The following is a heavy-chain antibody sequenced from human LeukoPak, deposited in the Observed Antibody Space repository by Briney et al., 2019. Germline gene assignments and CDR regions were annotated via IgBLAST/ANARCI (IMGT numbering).Heavy chain of an antibody. J-gene: IGHJ6*02. Sequence: GGSLRLSCAASGFTFSSYAMSWVRQAPGKGLEWVSAISGSGGSTYYADSVKGRFTISRDNSKNTLYLQMYSLRAEDTAVYYCAKETYSTIYYYYYYGMDVWGQGTTVTVSS. CDR2: ISGSGGST. CDR1: GFTFSSYA. D-gene: IGHD5-18*01. CDR3: AKETYSTIYYYYYYGMDV. V-gene: IGHV3-23*01.